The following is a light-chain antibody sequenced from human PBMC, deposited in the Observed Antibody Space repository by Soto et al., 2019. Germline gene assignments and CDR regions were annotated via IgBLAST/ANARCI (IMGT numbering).Light chain of an antibody. CDR1: SSDVGAYNY. CDR2: EVN. V-gene: IGLV2-8*01. Sequence: QSVLTQPPSASGSPGQSVTISCTGTSSDVGAYNYVSWYQQHPGKAPKLMISEVNKRPSGVPDRFSGSKSGNTASLTVPGLQAEDEADYYCSSVAGINILFGTGTKVTV. CDR3: SSVAGINIL. J-gene: IGLJ1*01.